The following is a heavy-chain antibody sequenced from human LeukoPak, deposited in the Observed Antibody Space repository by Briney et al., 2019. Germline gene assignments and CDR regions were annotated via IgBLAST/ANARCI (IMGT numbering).Heavy chain of an antibody. CDR3: ARVFGYYYFYMDV. CDR1: GYTFVNFG. Sequence: ATVKVSCKASGYTFVNFGLIWVRQAPGRGLEWMGWISPENGDTNYAQTFQDRVTMTTDTSTNTAYMELRSLTSDDTAVYFCARVFGYYYFYMDVWGEGTTVIISS. D-gene: IGHD3/OR15-3a*01. V-gene: IGHV1-18*01. CDR2: ISPENGDT. J-gene: IGHJ6*03.